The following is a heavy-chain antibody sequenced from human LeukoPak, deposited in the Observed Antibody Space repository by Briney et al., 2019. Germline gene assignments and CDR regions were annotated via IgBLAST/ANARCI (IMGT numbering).Heavy chain of an antibody. V-gene: IGHV3-23*01. D-gene: IGHD2-21*01. J-gene: IGHJ5*02. Sequence: PGGSLRLSCTVSGFTFSTYAMSWVRQAPGKGLEWVSGISGNSIGKYYADSVKGRFTISRDNPKNTLYLQTNSLRGEDTAIYYCATRQEYCGGDCFTWFDPWGQGTLVTVSS. CDR3: ATRQEYCGGDCFTWFDP. CDR2: ISGNSIGK. CDR1: GFTFSTYA.